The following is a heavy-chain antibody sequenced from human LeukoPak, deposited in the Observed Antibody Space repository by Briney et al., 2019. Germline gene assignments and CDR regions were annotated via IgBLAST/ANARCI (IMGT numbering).Heavy chain of an antibody. V-gene: IGHV3-48*03. CDR3: ARESRAGYDDVWESYRYTGLDY. Sequence: PSGGSLRLSCAASGFAFRTYEMNWVRQAPGKGLEWVSYISSSGSTIYYADSVKGRFTISGDNAKKSLYLQMNSLRAEDTAVCYCARESRAGYDDVWESYRYTGLDYWGQGTLVTVSS. J-gene: IGHJ4*02. D-gene: IGHD3-16*02. CDR2: ISSSGSTI. CDR1: GFAFRTYE.